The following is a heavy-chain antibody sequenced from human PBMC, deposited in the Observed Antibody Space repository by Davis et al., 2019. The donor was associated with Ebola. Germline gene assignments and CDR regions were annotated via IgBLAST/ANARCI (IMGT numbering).Heavy chain of an antibody. Sequence: ASVKVSCKASGYTFTSYYMHWVRQAPGQGLEWMGIINPSGGSTSYAQKFQGRVTMTRDTSTSTVYMELSSLRSEDTAVYYCAREPIVVVTAIGYYYYGMDVWGKGTTVTVSS. CDR3: AREPIVVVTAIGYYYYGMDV. CDR2: INPSGGST. J-gene: IGHJ6*04. CDR1: GYTFTSYY. D-gene: IGHD2-21*02. V-gene: IGHV1-46*01.